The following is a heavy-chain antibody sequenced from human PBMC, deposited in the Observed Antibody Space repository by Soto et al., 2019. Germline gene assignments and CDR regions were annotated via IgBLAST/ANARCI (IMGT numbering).Heavy chain of an antibody. J-gene: IGHJ5*02. CDR1: VASISGYD. CDR2: IYATGTT. Sequence: AETLSLTCTFSVASISGYDWSCIRKAAGKGLEWIGRIYATGTTDYNPSLKRRVMMSVDTSKKQFSLKLRSVTAADTAVYYCVRDRTQTFSDWFDTWGQGIPFTVSS. CDR3: VRDRTQTFSDWFDT. D-gene: IGHD1-1*01. V-gene: IGHV4-4*07.